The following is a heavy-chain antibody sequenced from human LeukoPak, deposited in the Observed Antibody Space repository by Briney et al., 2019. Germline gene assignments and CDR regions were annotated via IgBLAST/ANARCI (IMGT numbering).Heavy chain of an antibody. J-gene: IGHJ4*02. D-gene: IGHD1-7*01. V-gene: IGHV1-2*06. CDR2: INPNSGGT. CDR1: GYTFTGYY. CDR3: ARSPSWNYEREDFDY. Sequence: ASVKVSCKASGYTFTGYYMHWVRQAPGQGLEWMGRINPNSGGTNYAQKFQGRVTMTRDTSISTAYMELSRLRSDDTAVYYCARSPSWNYEREDFDYWGQGTLVTVSS.